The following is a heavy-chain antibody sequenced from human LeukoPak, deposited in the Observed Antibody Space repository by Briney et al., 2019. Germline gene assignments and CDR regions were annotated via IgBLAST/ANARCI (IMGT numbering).Heavy chain of an antibody. CDR2: ISGSGGST. D-gene: IGHD5-18*01. Sequence: GGSLRLSCAASGFTFSSYAMSWVRQAPGKGLEWVSAISGSGGSTYYADSVKGRFTISRDNSKNTLYLQMNSLRAEDTAVYYCAKTSSARWIQLWFFDYWGQGTLVTVSS. CDR1: GFTFSSYA. CDR3: AKTSSARWIQLWFFDY. V-gene: IGHV3-23*01. J-gene: IGHJ4*02.